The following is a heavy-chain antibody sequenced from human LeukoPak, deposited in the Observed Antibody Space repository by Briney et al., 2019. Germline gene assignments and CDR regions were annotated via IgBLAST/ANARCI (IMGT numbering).Heavy chain of an antibody. CDR2: INPNSGGT. V-gene: IGHV1-2*02. CDR1: GYTFTGYY. J-gene: IGHJ6*03. CDR3: ARMRSGWSYYYYYMDV. Sequence: ASVKVSCKASGYTFTGYYMHWVRQAPGQGLEWMGWINPNSGGTNYAQKFQGRVTMTRDTSISTAYMELSRLRSDDTAVYYCARMRSGWSYYYYYMDVWGKGTTVTVSS. D-gene: IGHD6-19*01.